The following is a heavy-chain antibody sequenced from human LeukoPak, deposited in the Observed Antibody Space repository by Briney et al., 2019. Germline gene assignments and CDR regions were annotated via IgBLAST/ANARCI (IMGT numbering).Heavy chain of an antibody. J-gene: IGHJ5*02. D-gene: IGHD3-22*01. CDR1: GGSISSYY. CDR3: ARAKQFFAYSPDYYDSSGYPGWFDP. V-gene: IGHV4-59*01. Sequence: SETLSLTCTVSGGSISSYYWSWIRQPPGKGLEWIGYIYYSGSTNYNPSLKSRVTISVDTSKNQFSLKLSSVTAADTAVYYCARAKQFFAYSPDYYDSSGYPGWFDPWGQGTLVTVSS. CDR2: IYYSGST.